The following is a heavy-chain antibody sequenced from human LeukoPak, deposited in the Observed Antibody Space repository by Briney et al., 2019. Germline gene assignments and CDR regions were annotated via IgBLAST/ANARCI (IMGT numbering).Heavy chain of an antibody. J-gene: IGHJ6*03. V-gene: IGHV3-30*18. D-gene: IGHD2-21*01. Sequence: PGGSLRLSCAASGFTFDDYGMHWVRQAPGKGLEWVAVISYDGSNKYYADSVKGRFTISRDNSKNTLYLQMNSLRAEDTAVYYCAKRGENTYYYYYYMDVWGKGTTVTVSS. CDR3: AKRGENTYYYYYYMDV. CDR2: ISYDGSNK. CDR1: GFTFDDYG.